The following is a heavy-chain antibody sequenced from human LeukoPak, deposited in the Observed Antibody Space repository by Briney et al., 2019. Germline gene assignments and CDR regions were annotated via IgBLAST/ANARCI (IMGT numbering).Heavy chain of an antibody. CDR3: ARDHTGLEPLV. CDR1: GGSVTSSPYY. Sequence: PSETLSLTCTVSGGSVTSSPYYWGWIRQPPEKGLEWIGSIYYSGSTYYNPSLKSRVAISVDTSKNQFSLKLSSVTAADTAVYYCARDHTGLEPLVWGQGTLVTVSS. J-gene: IGHJ4*02. D-gene: IGHD1-14*01. CDR2: IYYSGST. V-gene: IGHV4-39*07.